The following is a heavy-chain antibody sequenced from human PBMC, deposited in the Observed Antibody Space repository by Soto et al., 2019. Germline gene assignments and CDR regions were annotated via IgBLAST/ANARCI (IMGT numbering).Heavy chain of an antibody. V-gene: IGHV4-39*01. CDR2: IYYSGST. D-gene: IGHD6-13*01. CDR1: GDSISSSSYY. J-gene: IGHJ6*03. Sequence: QLQLQESGPGLVKPSETLSLTCTVSGDSISSSSYYWGWIRQPPGKGLEWIGSIYYSGSTYYNPSLKSRVTISVDTSKNQFSLKLSSVTAADTAVYYCARAQQQLVLYYYYYMDVWGKGTTVTVSS. CDR3: ARAQQQLVLYYYYYMDV.